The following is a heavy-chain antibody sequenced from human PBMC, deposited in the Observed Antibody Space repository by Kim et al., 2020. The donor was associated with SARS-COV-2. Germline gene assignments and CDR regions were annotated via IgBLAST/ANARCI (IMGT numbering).Heavy chain of an antibody. CDR1: GFTFSSYA. CDR2: ISYDGSNK. D-gene: IGHD6-13*01. Sequence: GGSLRLSCAASGFTFSSYAMHWVRQAPGKGLEWVAVISYDGSNKYYADSVKGRFTISRDNSKNTLYLQMNSLRAEDTAVYYCAGYSSWPRGFDYWGQGTLVTVSS. J-gene: IGHJ4*02. V-gene: IGHV3-30*04. CDR3: AGYSSWPRGFDY.